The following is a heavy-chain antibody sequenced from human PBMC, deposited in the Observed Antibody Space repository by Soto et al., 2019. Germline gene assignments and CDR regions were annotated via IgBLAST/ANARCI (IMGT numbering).Heavy chain of an antibody. V-gene: IGHV3-7*03. Sequence: GGSLRLSCAASGFTFSSYWMSWVRQAPGKGLEWVANIKQDGSEKYYVDSVKGRFTISRDNSKNTLYLQMNSLRAEDTAVYYCARKLGMGAFDIWGQGTMVTVSS. CDR1: GFTFSSYW. D-gene: IGHD7-27*01. CDR3: ARKLGMGAFDI. CDR2: IKQDGSEK. J-gene: IGHJ3*02.